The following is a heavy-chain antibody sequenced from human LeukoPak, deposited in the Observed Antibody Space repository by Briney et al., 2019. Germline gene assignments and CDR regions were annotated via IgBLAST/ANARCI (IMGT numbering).Heavy chain of an antibody. D-gene: IGHD4-17*01. V-gene: IGHV4-31*03. J-gene: IGHJ5*02. Sequence: PSETLSLTCSVSGGSISSGGHYWNWIRQHPGKGLEWIGYISYSGSTYYNASLKSRVTISVDTSKNQFSLRLRSVTAADTAVYYCVRDARGDDDYGWFDPWGQGALVTISS. CDR3: VRDARGDDDYGWFDP. CDR2: ISYSGST. CDR1: GGSISSGGHY.